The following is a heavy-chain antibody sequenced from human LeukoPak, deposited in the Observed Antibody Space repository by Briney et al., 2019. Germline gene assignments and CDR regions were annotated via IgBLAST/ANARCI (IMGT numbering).Heavy chain of an antibody. CDR1: GLSFSRYP. V-gene: IGHV3-64D*06. CDR2: ISSNGGST. J-gene: IGHJ3*02. Sequence: PGGSLTLSCSVSGLSFSRYPMHWVRQAPGKGLEYASAISSNGGSTYYADSVKGRFTISRDNSKNTMYLQMNSLRGEDTAVYYCVKDQAGTTVKAFDIWGQGTVVTVSS. D-gene: IGHD1-1*01. CDR3: VKDQAGTTVKAFDI.